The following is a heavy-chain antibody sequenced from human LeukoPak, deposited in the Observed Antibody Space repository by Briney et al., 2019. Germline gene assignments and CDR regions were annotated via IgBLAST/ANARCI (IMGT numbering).Heavy chain of an antibody. Sequence: ASVKVSCKASGYTFTGYYMHWVRQAPGQGLEWMGWINPNSGGTNYAQKFQGRVTMTRDTSISTAYLQWSSLKASDTAMYYCARQSVSSGSYPYDYWGRGTLVTVSS. CDR2: INPNSGGT. CDR1: GYTFTGYY. CDR3: ARQSVSSGSYPYDY. V-gene: IGHV1-2*02. J-gene: IGHJ4*02. D-gene: IGHD3-10*01.